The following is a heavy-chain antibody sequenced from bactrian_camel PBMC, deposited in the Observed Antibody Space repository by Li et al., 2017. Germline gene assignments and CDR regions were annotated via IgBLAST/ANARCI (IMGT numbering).Heavy chain of an antibody. Sequence: DVQLVESGGGSVQAGGSLRLSCAASGYTYSSYCMGWFHQVGDKEREGVAVIDSQGISSYANSVKGRFTSSLDDAKNTLYLQMNRLKPEDTAMYYCAAQDVCRGSDCYCRGWLMYNIWGQGTQVTVS. J-gene: IGHJ4*01. V-gene: IGHV3S42*01. CDR2: IDSQGIS. D-gene: IGHD4*01. CDR3: AAQDVCRGSDCYCRGWLMYNI. CDR1: GYTYSSYC.